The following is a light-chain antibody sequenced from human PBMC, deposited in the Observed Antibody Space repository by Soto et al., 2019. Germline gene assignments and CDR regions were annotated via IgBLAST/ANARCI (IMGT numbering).Light chain of an antibody. CDR3: QHYNSYSRT. CDR2: KAS. CDR1: DNIGPW. V-gene: IGKV1-5*03. Sequence: DIQMTQSPSTLSASIGDRVAITCRASDNIGPWVAWYQQKPGKAPKLLIYKASTLETGAPSRFAGSGSGTGFTLALTRRQPDDFATYYCQHYNSYSRTFGQGTKVEV. J-gene: IGKJ1*01.